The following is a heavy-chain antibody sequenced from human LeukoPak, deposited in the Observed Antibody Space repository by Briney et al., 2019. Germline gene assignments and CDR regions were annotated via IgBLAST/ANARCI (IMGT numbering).Heavy chain of an antibody. Sequence: ASVTVSCHPPAYHLTVCYLDWERLAQAQGLDWMGGTNPNTGAAIYAQKFRGRVALTRDTSISTAYMELTSLRSDDTAIYFCARDRGGSGWPRPFYFEFWGQGTLVSVSS. CDR2: TNPNTGAA. V-gene: IGHV1-2*02. D-gene: IGHD6-19*01. CDR3: ARDRGGSGWPRPFYFEF. CDR1: AYHLTVCY. J-gene: IGHJ4*02.